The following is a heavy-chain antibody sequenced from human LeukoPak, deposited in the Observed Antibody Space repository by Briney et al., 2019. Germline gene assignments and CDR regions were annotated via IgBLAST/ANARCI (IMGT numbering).Heavy chain of an antibody. J-gene: IGHJ4*02. CDR3: ARVGRDYSSSSPPDY. D-gene: IGHD6-6*01. V-gene: IGHV3-74*01. CDR2: IDTGGSST. Sequence: GGSLRLSCAASGFTFSSYAMSWVRQAPGKGLEWVSRIDTGGSSTLYADSVRGRFTISRDNAKNTLHLQMNSLRAEDTAMYYCARVGRDYSSSSPPDYWGQGTLVTVSS. CDR1: GFTFSSYA.